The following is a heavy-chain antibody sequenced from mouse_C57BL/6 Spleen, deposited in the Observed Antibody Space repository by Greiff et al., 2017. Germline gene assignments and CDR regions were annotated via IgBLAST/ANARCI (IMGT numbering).Heavy chain of an antibody. CDR2: ISDGGSYT. CDR1: GFTFSSYA. J-gene: IGHJ4*01. CDR3: AREDDAMDY. V-gene: IGHV5-4*01. Sequence: EVQLVESGGGLVKPGGSLKLSCAASGFTFSSYAMSWVRQPPEKRLEWVATISDGGSYTYYPDNVQGRFTISSDNAKNNLYLQMSHLTSEAATMYYCAREDDAMDYWGQGTSVTVSS.